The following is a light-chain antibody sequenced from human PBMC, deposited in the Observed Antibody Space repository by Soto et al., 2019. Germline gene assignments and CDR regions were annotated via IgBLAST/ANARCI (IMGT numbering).Light chain of an antibody. CDR2: DAS. CDR1: QSISSW. Sequence: DIQMTQSPSTLSASVGDRVTITCRAIQSISSWLAWYKQKPGKAPKLLIYDASSLESGVPSRFSGSGSGTEFTLTISRLQPDDFATYYCQQYNSYPYTFGQGTKLEIK. V-gene: IGKV1-5*01. J-gene: IGKJ2*01. CDR3: QQYNSYPYT.